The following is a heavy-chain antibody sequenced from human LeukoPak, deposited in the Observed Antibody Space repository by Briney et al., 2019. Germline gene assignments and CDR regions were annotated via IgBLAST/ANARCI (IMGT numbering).Heavy chain of an antibody. Sequence: PGGSLRLSCTASGFTFGDYALSWFRQAPGKGLEWVAVISYDGSNKYYADSVKGRFTISRDNSKNTLYLQMNSLRAEDTAVYYCARFTDSSSWFTNWFDPWGQGTLVTVSS. CDR2: ISYDGSNK. CDR3: ARFTDSSSWFTNWFDP. V-gene: IGHV3-30-3*01. D-gene: IGHD6-13*01. CDR1: GFTFGDYA. J-gene: IGHJ5*02.